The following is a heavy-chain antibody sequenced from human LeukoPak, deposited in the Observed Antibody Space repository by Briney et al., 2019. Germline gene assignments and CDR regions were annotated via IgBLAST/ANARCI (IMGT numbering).Heavy chain of an antibody. J-gene: IGHJ4*02. CDR3: ARARFDWSPWALDY. CDR2: IYYSGST. Sequence: NPSETLSLTCTVSGGSISSYYWSWIRQPPGKGLEWIGYIYYSGSTNYNPSLKSRVTISVDTSKNQFSLKLSSVTAADTAVYYCARARFDWSPWALDYWGQGTLVTVSS. D-gene: IGHD3-9*01. V-gene: IGHV4-59*01. CDR1: GGSISSYY.